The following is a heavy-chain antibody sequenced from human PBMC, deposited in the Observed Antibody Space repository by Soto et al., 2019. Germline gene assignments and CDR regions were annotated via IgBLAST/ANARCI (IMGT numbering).Heavy chain of an antibody. CDR3: ARLRYGSGSYLFDY. J-gene: IGHJ4*02. CDR1: GYTFTGYY. D-gene: IGHD3-10*01. V-gene: IGHV1-2*04. Sequence: QVQLVQSGAEVKKPGASVMVSCKASGYTFTGYYMHWLRQAPGQGLEWMGWINPNSGGTNYAQKLQGWVTMTRETSISTAYMELSRLRSDDTAVYYCARLRYGSGSYLFDYWGQGTLVTVSS. CDR2: INPNSGGT.